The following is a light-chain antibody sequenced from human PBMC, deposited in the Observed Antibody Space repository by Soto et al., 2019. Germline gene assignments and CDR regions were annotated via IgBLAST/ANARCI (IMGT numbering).Light chain of an antibody. CDR3: QQYYSFPWT. V-gene: IGKV1-5*03. J-gene: IGKJ1*01. CDR2: KAS. Sequence: DFQMTQSPSTPSASVGDRVTITCRASQTISSWLAWYQQKPGKAPKLLIYKASTLQSGVPSRFSGSGSGTDFTLTISCLQSEDFATYYCQQYYSFPWTFGQGTKVDIK. CDR1: QTISSW.